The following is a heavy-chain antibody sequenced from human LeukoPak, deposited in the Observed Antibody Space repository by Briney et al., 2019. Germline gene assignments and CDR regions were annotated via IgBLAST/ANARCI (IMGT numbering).Heavy chain of an antibody. CDR1: GYTFTAYH. Sequence: GASVKVSCKASGYTFTAYHMHWVRQAPGQGLEWMGRINPSSGDTNYAQNFQGRVTMTRDTSISTAYMELSRLRSDDTAVYYCATTSGYFYYWGQGTLVTVSS. J-gene: IGHJ4*02. D-gene: IGHD1-26*01. CDR2: INPSSGDT. CDR3: ATTSGYFYY. V-gene: IGHV1-2*06.